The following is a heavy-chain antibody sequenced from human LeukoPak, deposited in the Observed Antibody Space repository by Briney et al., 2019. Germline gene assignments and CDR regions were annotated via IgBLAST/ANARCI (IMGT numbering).Heavy chain of an antibody. CDR1: GGSISSGGYY. CDR3: ARVAIFGVVDEMYYFDY. Sequence: SQTLSLTCTVSGGSISSGGYYWSWLRQHPGKGLEWIGYIYYSGSTYYNPSLKSRVTISVDTSKNQFSLKLSSVTAADTAVYYCARVAIFGVVDEMYYFDYWGQGTLVTVSS. D-gene: IGHD3-3*01. CDR2: IYYSGST. V-gene: IGHV4-31*03. J-gene: IGHJ4*02.